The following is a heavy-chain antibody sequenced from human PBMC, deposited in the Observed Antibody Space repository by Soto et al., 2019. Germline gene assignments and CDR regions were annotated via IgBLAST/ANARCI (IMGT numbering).Heavy chain of an antibody. D-gene: IGHD3-10*01. J-gene: IGHJ3*02. V-gene: IGHV4-30-2*01. Sequence: SETLSLTCAVSGGSISSGGYSWSWIRQPPGKGLEWIGYIYHSGSTYYNPSLKSRVTISVDRSKNQFALKLSSVTAADTAVYYCARDVHKAPSYGSGQGDAFDIWGQGTMVTASS. CDR2: IYHSGST. CDR3: ARDVHKAPSYGSGQGDAFDI. CDR1: GGSISSGGYS.